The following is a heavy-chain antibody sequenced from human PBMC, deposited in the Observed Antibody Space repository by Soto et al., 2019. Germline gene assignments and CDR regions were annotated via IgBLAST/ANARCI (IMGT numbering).Heavy chain of an antibody. CDR2: INPINGVT. CDR3: AREEGFCKSGTCPGWLDP. Sequence: ASVKVSCKTSGYTFTGYYLHWVRQAPGQGLEWMGWINPINGVTKFAQNFQGRVTLTRDTTIRTVYMELTNLRPDDTAVYYCAREEGFCKSGTCPGWLDPWGQGALVTVSS. CDR1: GYTFTGYY. D-gene: IGHD2-15*01. V-gene: IGHV1-2*02. J-gene: IGHJ5*02.